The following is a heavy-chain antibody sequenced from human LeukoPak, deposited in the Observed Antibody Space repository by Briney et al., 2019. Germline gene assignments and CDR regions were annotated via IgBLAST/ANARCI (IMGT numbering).Heavy chain of an antibody. CDR1: GFTFSSYE. CDR3: ARDHGPYYYGSGSPYNWFDP. Sequence: GGSLRLSCAASGFTFSSYEMNWVRQAPGKGLEWVSYISSSGSTIYYADSVKGRFTISRDNAKNSLYLQMNSLRAEDTAVYYCARDHGPYYYGSGSPYNWFDPWGQGTLVTVSS. V-gene: IGHV3-48*03. J-gene: IGHJ5*02. CDR2: ISSSGSTI. D-gene: IGHD3-10*01.